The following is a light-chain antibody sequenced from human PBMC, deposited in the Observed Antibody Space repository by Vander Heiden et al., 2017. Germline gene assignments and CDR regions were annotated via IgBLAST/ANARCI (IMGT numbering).Light chain of an antibody. J-gene: IGLJ3*02. CDR1: SSNIGAVYD. V-gene: IGLV1-40*01. CDR3: QSYDSSLSGLGV. Sequence: QSVLTPPPSVSGAPGQWVTITCTGSSSNIGAVYDVHWYQQRPGTAPKLLIYGNSNRPSGVPDRFSGSKSGTSASLAITGLQAEDEADYYCQSYDSSLSGLGVFGGGTKLTVL. CDR2: GNS.